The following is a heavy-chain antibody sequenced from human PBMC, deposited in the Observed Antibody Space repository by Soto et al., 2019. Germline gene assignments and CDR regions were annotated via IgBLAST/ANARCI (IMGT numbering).Heavy chain of an antibody. V-gene: IGHV3-33*01. CDR1: GFTFSSYG. Sequence: QVQLVESGGGVVQPGRSLRLSCAASGFTFSSYGMHWVRQAPGKGLEWVAVIWYDGSNKYYADSVKGRFTISRDNSKNTLYLQMNSLRDEDTAVYYCAREVYCSGGSCYYFDYWGQGTLVTVSS. CDR3: AREVYCSGGSCYYFDY. J-gene: IGHJ4*02. D-gene: IGHD2-15*01. CDR2: IWYDGSNK.